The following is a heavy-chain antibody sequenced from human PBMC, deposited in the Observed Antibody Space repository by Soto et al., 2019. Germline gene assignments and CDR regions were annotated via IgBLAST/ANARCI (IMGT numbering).Heavy chain of an antibody. V-gene: IGHV4-59*01. CDR1: GTSISSYY. J-gene: IGHJ4*02. CDR3: TRYNSYAIDY. Sequence: SETLSLTGTVSGTSISSYYWSWIRQPPGKGLEWIANMHYSGTTNYNPSLASRVTLSVDTSKNQFSLKMTSVTAADRAMYFCTRYNSYAIDYWGRGTLGTVS. CDR2: MHYSGTT. D-gene: IGHD2-8*01.